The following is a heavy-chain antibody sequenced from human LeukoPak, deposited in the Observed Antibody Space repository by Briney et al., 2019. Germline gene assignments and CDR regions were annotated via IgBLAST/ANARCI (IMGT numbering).Heavy chain of an antibody. V-gene: IGHV1-18*01. Sequence: GASVKVSCKASGYTFTSYGISWVRQAPGQGLEWMGWISAYNGNTNYAQKLQGRVTMTTDTSTSTAYMELRSLRSDDTAVYYCARVSYSSGWYSVGVYYYYYMDVWGQGTMVTVSS. CDR1: GYTFTSYG. D-gene: IGHD6-19*01. J-gene: IGHJ6*03. CDR3: ARVSYSSGWYSVGVYYYYYMDV. CDR2: ISAYNGNT.